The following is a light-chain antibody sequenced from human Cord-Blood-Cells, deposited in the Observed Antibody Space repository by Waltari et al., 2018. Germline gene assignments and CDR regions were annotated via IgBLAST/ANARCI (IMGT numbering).Light chain of an antibody. CDR2: AAS. CDR1: QSISSD. CDR3: QQSYSTPLFT. V-gene: IGKV1-39*01. Sequence: DIQMTQSPSSLSASVGDRVTITCRASQSISSDLHWYQQKQGKAPKLLIYAASSLQSGVPSKFSGSGSGTDFTLSISSLQPEDFATYYCQQSYSTPLFTCGPGTKVDIK. J-gene: IGKJ3*01.